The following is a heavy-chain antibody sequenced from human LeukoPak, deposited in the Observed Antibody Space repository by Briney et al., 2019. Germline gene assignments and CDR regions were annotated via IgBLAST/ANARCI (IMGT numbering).Heavy chain of an antibody. D-gene: IGHD1-14*01. CDR2: IYYSGNT. V-gene: IGHV4-59*08. J-gene: IGHJ2*01. CDR1: GGSISSYY. Sequence: SETLSLTCTVSGGSISSYYWSWIRQPPGKGLEYIGYIYYSGNTNSNPSLNSRVTISVDTSKHQFSLKLSSVTAADTAVYYCARRGSGASLEYYFDLWGRGTLVTVSS. CDR3: ARRGSGASLEYYFDL.